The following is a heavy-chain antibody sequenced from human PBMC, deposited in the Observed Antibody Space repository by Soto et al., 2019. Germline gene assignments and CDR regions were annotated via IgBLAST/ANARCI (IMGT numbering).Heavy chain of an antibody. V-gene: IGHV3-23*01. CDR2: ISGSGGST. CDR3: AKDNEYSSSLSANWFDH. J-gene: IGHJ5*02. Sequence: EVQLLESGGGLVQPGGSLRLSCAASGFTFSSYAMSWVRQAPGKGLEWVSAISGSGGSTYYADSVKGRFTISRDNSKNTLYLQMNSLRAEDTAVYYCAKDNEYSSSLSANWFDHWGQGTLVTVSS. D-gene: IGHD6-6*01. CDR1: GFTFSSYA.